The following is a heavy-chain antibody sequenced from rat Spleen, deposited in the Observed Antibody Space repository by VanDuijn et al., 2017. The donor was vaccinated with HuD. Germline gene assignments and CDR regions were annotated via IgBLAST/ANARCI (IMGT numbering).Heavy chain of an antibody. CDR1: GFTFDDFY. Sequence: EVQLVESGGGLVQPGRSLKVSCAASGFTFDDFYMAWVRQAPTKGLEWVASINYDGSSTYYRDSVKGRFSLSRDNAKSSLYLQMDSLRSEETATYYCTRDRILRSTGFDHWGQGVMVTVSS. V-gene: IGHV5-20*01. CDR3: TRDRILRSTGFDH. D-gene: IGHD1-6*01. J-gene: IGHJ2*01. CDR2: INYDGSST.